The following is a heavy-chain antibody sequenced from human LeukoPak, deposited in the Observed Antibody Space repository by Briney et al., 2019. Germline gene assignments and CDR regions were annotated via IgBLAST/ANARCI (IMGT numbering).Heavy chain of an antibody. D-gene: IGHD3-16*01. CDR3: ARDSAGGVASPLDAFDI. J-gene: IGHJ3*02. CDR1: GLTVSRNY. Sequence: GGSLRLSCAASGLTVSRNYMSWVRQAPGKGLESVSVIYSGGSTYYADSVRGRFTISRDNSKNTLYLQMNSLRVEDTAVYYCARDSAGGVASPLDAFDIWGQGTMVTVSS. CDR2: IYSGGST. V-gene: IGHV3-53*01.